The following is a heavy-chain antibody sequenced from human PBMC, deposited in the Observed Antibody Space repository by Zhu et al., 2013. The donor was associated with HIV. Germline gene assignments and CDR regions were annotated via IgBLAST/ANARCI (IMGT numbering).Heavy chain of an antibody. Sequence: EVQLLESGGGLVQPGGSLRLSCAASGFTFSSYAMSWVRQAPGKGLEWVSAISGSGGSTYYADSVKGRFTISRDNSKNTLYLQMNSLRAEDTAVYYCAKEGPYSGSYYGQLGAFDIWGQGTMVTVSS. CDR1: GFTFSSYA. CDR2: ISGSGGST. J-gene: IGHJ3*02. D-gene: IGHD1-26*01. V-gene: IGHV3-23*01. CDR3: AKEGPYSGSYYGQLGAFDI.